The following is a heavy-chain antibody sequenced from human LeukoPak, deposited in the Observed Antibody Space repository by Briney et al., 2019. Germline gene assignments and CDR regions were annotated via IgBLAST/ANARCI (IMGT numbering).Heavy chain of an antibody. D-gene: IGHD3-22*01. CDR2: INHSGST. J-gene: IGHJ4*02. CDR1: GGSFSGYY. V-gene: IGHV4-34*01. Sequence: SETLSLTCAVYGGSFSGYYWSWIRQPPGKGLEWIGEINHSGSTNYNPSLKSRVTISVDTSKNQFSLKLSSVTAADTAVYYCAREQDSSDEDWGQGTLVTVSS. CDR3: AREQDSSDED.